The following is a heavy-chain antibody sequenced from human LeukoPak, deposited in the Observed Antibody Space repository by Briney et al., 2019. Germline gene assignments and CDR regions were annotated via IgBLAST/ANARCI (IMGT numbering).Heavy chain of an antibody. J-gene: IGHJ4*02. Sequence: GGSLRLSCAASGFTFSTYAMHWVRQTPGKGLEWVAVISYDGSNKYYADSVKGRFTISRDNSKNTLFLQMNSLRAEDRAVYYCAKDLITMIVVVIPTFDYWGQGTLVTVSS. V-gene: IGHV3-30-3*01. CDR1: GFTFSTYA. CDR3: AKDLITMIVVVIPTFDY. D-gene: IGHD3-22*01. CDR2: ISYDGSNK.